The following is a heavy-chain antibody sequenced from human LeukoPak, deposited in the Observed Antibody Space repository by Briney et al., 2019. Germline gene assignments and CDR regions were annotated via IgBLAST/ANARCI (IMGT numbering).Heavy chain of an antibody. D-gene: IGHD6-13*01. CDR1: GYSFTSYW. CDR2: IYPGDSGT. V-gene: IGHV5-51*01. CDR3: ARRRAAAAEHDAFDI. Sequence: GESLKISCKGSGYSFTSYWIGWVRQMPGKGLEWKGIIYPGDSGTRYSPSFQGQVTISADKSISTAYLQWSSLKASDTAMYYCARRRAAAAEHDAFDIWGQGTMVTVSS. J-gene: IGHJ3*02.